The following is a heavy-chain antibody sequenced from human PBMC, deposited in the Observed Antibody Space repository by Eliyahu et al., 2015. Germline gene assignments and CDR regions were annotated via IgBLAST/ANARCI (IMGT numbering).Heavy chain of an antibody. J-gene: IGHJ4*02. CDR2: IYPDDSDT. V-gene: IGHV5-51*01. Sequence: EVQLVQSGAEVKEPGESLKIXXKGSGYNFTRNWXAWVRQLPGXSLEWMGIIYPDDSDTRYSPSFQGQVTISSDKSISTAYLQWSSLKASDTAIYYCARPLWGLTGYNLWGQGTLVTVSS. CDR1: GYNFTRNW. D-gene: IGHD3-9*01. CDR3: ARPLWGLTGYNL.